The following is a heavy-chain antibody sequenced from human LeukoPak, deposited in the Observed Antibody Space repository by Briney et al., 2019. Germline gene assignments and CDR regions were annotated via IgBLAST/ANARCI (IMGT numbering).Heavy chain of an antibody. CDR2: IYYNGST. Sequence: SETLSLTCTVSGGSINNYYWSWIRQPPGKGLEWIGNIYYNGSTNYNPSPKSRVTISVDTSKNQFSLKVGSVTAADTAVYYCARERYGGNTGGFDYWGQGTLVTVSS. J-gene: IGHJ4*02. CDR1: GGSINNYY. V-gene: IGHV4-59*01. D-gene: IGHD4-23*01. CDR3: ARERYGGNTGGFDY.